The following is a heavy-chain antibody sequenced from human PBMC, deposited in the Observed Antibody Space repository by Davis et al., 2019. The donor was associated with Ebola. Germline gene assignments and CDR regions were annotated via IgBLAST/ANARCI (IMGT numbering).Heavy chain of an antibody. CDR1: GGSFSGYY. CDR3: ARGQVGYCSSTSCYYYYGMDV. CDR2: INHSGST. V-gene: IGHV4-34*01. Sequence: SETLSLTCAVYGGSFSGYYWSWIRQPPGKGLEWIGEINHSGSTNYNPSLKSRVTISVDTSKNQFSLKLSSVTAADTAVYYCARGQVGYCSSTSCYYYYGMDVWGQVTTVTVSS. J-gene: IGHJ6*02. D-gene: IGHD2-2*01.